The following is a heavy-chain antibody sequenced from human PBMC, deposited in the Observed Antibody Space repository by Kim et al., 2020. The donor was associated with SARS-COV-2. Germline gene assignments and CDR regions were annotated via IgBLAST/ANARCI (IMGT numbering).Heavy chain of an antibody. V-gene: IGHV3-48*02. J-gene: IGHJ4*02. D-gene: IGHD3-22*01. CDR3: ARDLSSSYYYDSSGYFDY. Sequence: GRFTISRDNAKNSLYLQMNSLRDEDTAVYYCARDLSSSYYYDSSGYFDYWGQGTLVTVSS.